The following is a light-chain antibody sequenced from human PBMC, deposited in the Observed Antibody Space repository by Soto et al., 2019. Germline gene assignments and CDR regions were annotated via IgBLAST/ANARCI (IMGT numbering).Light chain of an antibody. V-gene: IGLV2-14*01. J-gene: IGLJ1*01. CDR1: SSDVGGYNF. CDR2: DVS. CDR3: SSYTSINTHV. Sequence: QSALTQSASVSGSPGQSITISCTGTSSDVGGYNFVSWYQQHPGKAPKLIISDVSNRPSGVSTRFSGSKSGNTAFLTISGLQAEDEADYYCSSYTSINTHVFGTGTKVTVL.